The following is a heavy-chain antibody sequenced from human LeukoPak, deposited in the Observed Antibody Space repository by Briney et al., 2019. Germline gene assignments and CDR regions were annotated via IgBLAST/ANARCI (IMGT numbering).Heavy chain of an antibody. CDR3: ARDGYGGVDY. CDR2: IYHSGST. J-gene: IGHJ4*02. D-gene: IGHD3-10*01. V-gene: IGHV4-59*01. Sequence: SETLSLTCTVSGDSISTYYWSWIRRSPGKGLEWIGYIYHSGSTKYNPSLKSRVTISVDTSKKQFSLKLSSVTAADTAVYYCARDGYGGVDYWGQGTLVTVSS. CDR1: GDSISTYY.